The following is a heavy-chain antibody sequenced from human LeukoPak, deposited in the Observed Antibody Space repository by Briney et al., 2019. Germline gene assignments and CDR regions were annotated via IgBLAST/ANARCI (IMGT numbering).Heavy chain of an antibody. J-gene: IGHJ4*02. CDR3: VRLGDSYDNDY. D-gene: IGHD5-18*01. Sequence: ASVKVSCKASGYTFTGYYMHWVRQAPGQGLEWMGWMNPNSGNTGYAQKFQGRVTMTRNTSISTAYMELSSLRSEDTAVYYCVRLGDSYDNDYWGQGTLVTVSS. CDR1: GYTFTGYY. V-gene: IGHV1-8*02. CDR2: MNPNSGNT.